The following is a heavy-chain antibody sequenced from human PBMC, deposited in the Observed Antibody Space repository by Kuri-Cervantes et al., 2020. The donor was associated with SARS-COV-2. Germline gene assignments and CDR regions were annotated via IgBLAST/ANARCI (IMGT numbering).Heavy chain of an antibody. Sequence: SETLSLTCTVSGGSIRRSNHYWGWIRQPPGKGMEWIGSIYYTGGTDYNPSLKSGVALSVDTSKNQFSLKLGSVTAADTAVYFCARGVSSWPPHYYYYMDVWGKGTTVTVSS. J-gene: IGHJ6*03. CDR2: IYYTGGT. CDR3: ARGVSSWPPHYYYYMDV. V-gene: IGHV4-39*01. CDR1: GGSIRRSNHY. D-gene: IGHD6-13*01.